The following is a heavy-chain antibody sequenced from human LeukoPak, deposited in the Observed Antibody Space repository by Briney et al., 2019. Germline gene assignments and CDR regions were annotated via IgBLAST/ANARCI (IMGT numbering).Heavy chain of an antibody. D-gene: IGHD3-10*02. CDR1: GGSFSGYY. J-gene: IGHJ6*03. Sequence: SETLSLTCAVYGGSFSGYYWSWIRQPPGKGLEWIGETNHSGSTNYNPSLKSRVTISVDTSKNQFSLKLSSVTAADTAVYYCARGVFTRYYYYMDVWGKGTTVTVSS. CDR3: ARGVFTRYYYYMDV. V-gene: IGHV4-34*01. CDR2: TNHSGST.